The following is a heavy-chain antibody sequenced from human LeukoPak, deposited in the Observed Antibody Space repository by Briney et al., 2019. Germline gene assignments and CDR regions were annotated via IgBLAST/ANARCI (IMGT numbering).Heavy chain of an antibody. Sequence: SETPSLTCGVSGGSITTTNWWTWVRQPPGKGLEWIGEVHLDGRTNYNPSLESRLTISVDLSENHISLRLTSVTAADTAVYYCAREGGFYRPLDYSGQGTLVTVSS. V-gene: IGHV4-4*02. J-gene: IGHJ4*02. CDR3: AREGGFYRPLDY. D-gene: IGHD3-3*01. CDR2: VHLDGRT. CDR1: GGSITTTNW.